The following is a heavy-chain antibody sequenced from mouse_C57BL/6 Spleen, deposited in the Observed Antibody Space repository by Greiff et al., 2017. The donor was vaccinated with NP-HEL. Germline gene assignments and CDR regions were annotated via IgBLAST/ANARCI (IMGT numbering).Heavy chain of an antibody. CDR3: ARWDYYGSSPLWYFDV. V-gene: IGHV1-22*01. J-gene: IGHJ1*03. CDR2: INPNNGGT. CDR1: GYTFTDYN. D-gene: IGHD1-1*01. Sequence: VQLKESGPELVKPGASVKMSCKASGYTFTDYNMHWVKQSHGKSLEWIGYINPNNGGTSYNQKFKGKATLTVNKSSSTAYMELRSLTSEDSAVYYCARWDYYGSSPLWYFDVWGTGTTVTVSS.